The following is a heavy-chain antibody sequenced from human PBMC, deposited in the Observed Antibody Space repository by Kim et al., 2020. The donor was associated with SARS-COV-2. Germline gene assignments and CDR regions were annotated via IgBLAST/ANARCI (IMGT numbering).Heavy chain of an antibody. V-gene: IGHV3-30*18. CDR2: ISYDGSNK. CDR1: GFTFSSYG. D-gene: IGHD5-12*01. J-gene: IGHJ4*02. Sequence: GGSLRLSCAASGFTFSSYGMHWVRQAPGKGLEWVAVISYDGSNKYYADSVKGRFTISRDNSKNTLYLQMNSLRAEDTAVYYCAKEGEAYSGYESYYFDYWGQGTLVTVSS. CDR3: AKEGEAYSGYESYYFDY.